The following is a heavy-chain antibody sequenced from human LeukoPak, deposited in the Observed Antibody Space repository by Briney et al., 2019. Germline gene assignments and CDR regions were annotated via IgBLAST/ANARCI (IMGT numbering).Heavy chain of an antibody. CDR3: TRTYSSGWLNYFDY. D-gene: IGHD6-19*01. Sequence: AGGSLRLSCAASGFTFSGSAMHWVRQASGKGLEWVGRIRSKAISYATAYAASVKGRFTISRDDSKNTAYLQMNSLKTEDTAVYYCTRTYSSGWLNYFDYWGQGTLVTVSS. CDR2: IRSKAISYAT. J-gene: IGHJ4*02. CDR1: GFTFSGSA. V-gene: IGHV3-73*01.